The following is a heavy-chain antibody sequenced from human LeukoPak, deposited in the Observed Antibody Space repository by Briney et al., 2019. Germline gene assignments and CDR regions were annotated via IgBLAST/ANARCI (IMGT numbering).Heavy chain of an antibody. CDR2: IKEDGSKK. Sequence: GGSLRLSCAASGFTFSSYWMTWVRQAPGKGLEWVANIKEDGSKKYYVDSVKGRFTISRDNAKNSLYLQMNSLRAEDTAVYYCARARINMDVWGKGTTVTVSS. D-gene: IGHD2-15*01. CDR3: ARARINMDV. J-gene: IGHJ6*03. V-gene: IGHV3-7*01. CDR1: GFTFSSYW.